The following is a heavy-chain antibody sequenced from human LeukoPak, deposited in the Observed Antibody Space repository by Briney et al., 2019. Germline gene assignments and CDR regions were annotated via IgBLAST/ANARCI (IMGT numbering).Heavy chain of an antibody. J-gene: IGHJ4*02. CDR3: AKARSSSWLYLDY. D-gene: IGHD6-13*01. CDR2: IRVSGIST. CDR1: GFTFSDYA. V-gene: IGHV3-23*01. Sequence: QPGGSLRLSCAASGFTFSDYAMGWVRQAPGKGLEWGSTIRVSGISTYYADSVKGRFHVSRDNSKNTLYLEMSSLRADHTAVYYCAKARSSSWLYLDYWGQGNLVTVSS.